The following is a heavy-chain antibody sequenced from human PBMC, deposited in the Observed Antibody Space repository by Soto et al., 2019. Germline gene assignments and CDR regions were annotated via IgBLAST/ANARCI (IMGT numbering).Heavy chain of an antibody. Sequence: GGSLRLSCAASGFRFSGYGMHWVRQAPGKGLEWLAAISDDGSNKYYGDSVKGRFTISRDNSKNTLYLQINSLRAEDTAVYYCAKDRECPPKTGRPPGSWGQRTQVSVSS. D-gene: IGHD1-1*01. CDR1: GFRFSGYG. CDR3: AKDRECPPKTGRPPGS. V-gene: IGHV3-30*18. CDR2: ISDDGSNK. J-gene: IGHJ5*02.